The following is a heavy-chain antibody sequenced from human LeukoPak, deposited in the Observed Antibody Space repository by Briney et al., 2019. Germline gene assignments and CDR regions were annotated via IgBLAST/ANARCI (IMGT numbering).Heavy chain of an antibody. CDR2: ISYDGSNK. Sequence: GGSLRLSCAASGFTFSSYAMHWVRQAPGKGLEWVAVISYDGSNKYYADSVKGRFTISRDNSKNTLCLQMNSLRAEDTAVYYCARGAPYSSSPGDYWGQGTLVTVSS. CDR1: GFTFSSYA. CDR3: ARGAPYSSSPGDY. D-gene: IGHD6-6*01. V-gene: IGHV3-30-3*01. J-gene: IGHJ4*02.